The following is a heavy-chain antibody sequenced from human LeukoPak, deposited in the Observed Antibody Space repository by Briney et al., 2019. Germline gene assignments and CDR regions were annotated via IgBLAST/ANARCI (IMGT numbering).Heavy chain of an antibody. CDR1: GSTFSSYW. D-gene: IGHD3-3*01. J-gene: IGHJ4*02. V-gene: IGHV3-7*03. CDR2: IKQDGSEK. Sequence: PGGSLRLSCAASGSTFSSYWVSWVRQAPGKGLEWVANIKQDGSEKYYVDSVKGRFTISRDNSKNTLYLQMNSLRAEDTAVYYCARGKLTPITIFGVDYFDYWGQGTLVTVSS. CDR3: ARGKLTPITIFGVDYFDY.